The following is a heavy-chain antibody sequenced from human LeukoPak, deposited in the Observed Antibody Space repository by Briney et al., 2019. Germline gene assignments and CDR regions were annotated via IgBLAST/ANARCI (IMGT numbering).Heavy chain of an antibody. J-gene: IGHJ6*02. Sequence: ASVKVSCKASGYTLTSYGISWVRQAPGQGLEWMGWVSAYIGNTNYAQKLQGRVTMTTDTSTSTAYMELKRLRSDDTAVYYCARYASRSSSSLDYYYGMDVWGQGTTVTVSS. D-gene: IGHD6-6*01. CDR1: GYTLTSYG. V-gene: IGHV1-18*01. CDR3: ARYASRSSSSLDYYYGMDV. CDR2: VSAYIGNT.